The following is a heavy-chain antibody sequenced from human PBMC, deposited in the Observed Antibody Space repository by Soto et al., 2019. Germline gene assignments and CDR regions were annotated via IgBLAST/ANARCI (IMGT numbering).Heavy chain of an antibody. Sequence: PSETLSLTCTVSCGSISGYYWSWIRQPPGKGLEWIGYIFYRGNTLYNPSLQSRVTISVDTSKNQFSLRLSSVTAADTAVYYCTRHAIIPKLQYGMDVWGQGASVTVSS. CDR3: TRHAIIPKLQYGMDV. J-gene: IGHJ6*02. CDR2: IFYRGNT. D-gene: IGHD2-15*01. CDR1: CGSISGYY. V-gene: IGHV4-59*01.